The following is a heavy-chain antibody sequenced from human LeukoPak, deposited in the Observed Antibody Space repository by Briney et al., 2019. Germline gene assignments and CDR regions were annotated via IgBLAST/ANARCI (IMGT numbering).Heavy chain of an antibody. V-gene: IGHV1-69*13. J-gene: IGHJ4*02. D-gene: IGHD6-13*01. CDR1: GGTFISYA. CDR2: IIPIFGTA. CDR3: ARPFSGDSSSWYV. Sequence: GASVKVSCKASGGTFISYAISWVRQAPGQGLEWMGGIIPIFGTANYAQKFQGRVTITADESTSTAYMELSSLRSEDTAVYYCARPFSGDSSSWYVWGQGTLVTVSS.